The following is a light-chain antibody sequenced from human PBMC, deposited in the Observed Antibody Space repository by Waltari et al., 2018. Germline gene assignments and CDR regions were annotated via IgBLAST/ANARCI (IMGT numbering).Light chain of an antibody. J-gene: IGKJ1*01. CDR2: NAS. Sequence: DIQMTQSPSTLSAPVAHRVTITFRASQSISHWLAWYQQKPGKAPKLLIYNASNLESGVPSRFSGSGSGTEFTLTISSLQPDDFATYYCQQYDNYWTFGQGTKVEI. V-gene: IGKV1-5*03. CDR3: QQYDNYWT. CDR1: QSISHW.